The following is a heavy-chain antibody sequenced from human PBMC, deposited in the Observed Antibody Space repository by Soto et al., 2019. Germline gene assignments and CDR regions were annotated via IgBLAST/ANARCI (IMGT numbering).Heavy chain of an antibody. CDR2: INHSGSI. D-gene: IGHD2-21*01. CDR3: ARIPSRHFYYYDGMDV. Sequence: QVQLQQWGAGLLKPSETLSLTCAVYGGSFSGFYWSWVRQPPGKGLEWIGEINHSGSINQNVSLKSRVTISVDTSRHQFSLKLTSVTAADTAVYYCARIPSRHFYYYDGMDVWGQGTTVTVSS. CDR1: GGSFSGFY. J-gene: IGHJ6*02. V-gene: IGHV4-34*01.